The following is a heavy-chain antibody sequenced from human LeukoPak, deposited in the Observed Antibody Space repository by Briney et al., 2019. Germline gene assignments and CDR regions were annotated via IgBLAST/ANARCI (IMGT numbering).Heavy chain of an antibody. D-gene: IGHD6-19*01. V-gene: IGHV1-2*02. CDR2: INPNSGGT. CDR1: GYTFTGYY. J-gene: IGHJ4*02. CDR3: ARDQQYSSGWTDFDY. Sequence: VKVSCKASGYTFTGYYMNWVRQAPGQGLEWMGWINPNSGGTNYAQKFQGRVTMTRDTSISTAYMELSRLRSDDTAVYYCARDQQYSSGWTDFDYWGQGTLVTVSS.